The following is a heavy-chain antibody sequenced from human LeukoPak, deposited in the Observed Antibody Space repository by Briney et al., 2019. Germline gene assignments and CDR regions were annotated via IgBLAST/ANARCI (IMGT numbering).Heavy chain of an antibody. Sequence: SVKVSCKASGGTFSSYAISWVRQAPGQGLEWMGRIIPIFGTANYAQKFQGRVTITTDESTSTAYMELSSLKASDTAMYYCATDYGDYFDYWGQGTLVTVSS. J-gene: IGHJ4*02. D-gene: IGHD4-17*01. CDR1: GGTFSSYA. V-gene: IGHV1-69*05. CDR3: ATDYGDYFDY. CDR2: IIPIFGTA.